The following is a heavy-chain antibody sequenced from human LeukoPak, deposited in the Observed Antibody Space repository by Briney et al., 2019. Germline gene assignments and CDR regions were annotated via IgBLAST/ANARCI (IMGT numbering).Heavy chain of an antibody. CDR1: GGTFSSYA. J-gene: IGHJ5*02. D-gene: IGHD6-6*01. Sequence: SVKVSCKASGGTFSSYAISWVRQAPGQGLEWMGRIIPILGIANYAQKFQGRVTITADKSTSTAYMELSSLRSEDTAVYYCARDPSSSWDMRWFDPWGQGTLVTVSS. V-gene: IGHV1-69*04. CDR3: ARDPSSSWDMRWFDP. CDR2: IIPILGIA.